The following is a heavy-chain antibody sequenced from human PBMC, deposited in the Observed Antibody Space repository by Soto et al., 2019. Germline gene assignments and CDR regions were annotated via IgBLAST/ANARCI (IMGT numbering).Heavy chain of an antibody. CDR1: GGSISSGGYY. CDR3: ARGGSSPPYYYYYMDL. V-gene: IGHV4-31*03. D-gene: IGHD6-6*01. J-gene: IGHJ6*03. Sequence: QVQLQESGPGLVKPSQTLSLPCTVSGGSISSGGYYWSWIRQHPGKGLEWSGYIYYSGSTYYNPSLRSRVTISVDTSKKQFSLKLSSVTAADTAVYYCARGGSSPPYYYYYMDLWGKGTTVTVSS. CDR2: IYYSGST.